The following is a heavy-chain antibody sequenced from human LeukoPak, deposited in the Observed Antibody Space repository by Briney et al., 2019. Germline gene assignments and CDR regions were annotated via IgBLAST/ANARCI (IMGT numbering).Heavy chain of an antibody. CDR3: ARDPGSVVAPDYFDY. Sequence: GGSLRLSCAASGFTFSSYGMHWVRQAPGKGLEWVAFIRYDGSNKYYADSVKGRFTISRDNSKNTLYLQMNSLRAEDTAVYYCARDPGSVVAPDYFDYWGQGTLVTVSS. V-gene: IGHV3-30*02. CDR1: GFTFSSYG. J-gene: IGHJ4*02. CDR2: IRYDGSNK. D-gene: IGHD2-15*01.